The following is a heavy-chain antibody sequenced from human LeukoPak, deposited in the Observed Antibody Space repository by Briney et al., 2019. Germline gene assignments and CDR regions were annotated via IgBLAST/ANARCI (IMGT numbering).Heavy chain of an antibody. CDR3: ARNTYYFDY. V-gene: IGHV4-34*01. Sequence: SETLSLTCAVYGGSFSGYYWSWIRQPPGKGLEWIGEINHSGSTNYNPSLKSRVTISVDTSKNQFSLKLSSVTAADTAVYYCARNTYYFDYWGQGTLVTVSS. J-gene: IGHJ4*02. CDR2: INHSGST. CDR1: GGSFSGYY.